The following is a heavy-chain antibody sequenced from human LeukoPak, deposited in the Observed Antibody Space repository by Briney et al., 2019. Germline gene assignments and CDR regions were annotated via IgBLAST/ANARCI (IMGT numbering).Heavy chain of an antibody. J-gene: IGHJ3*02. CDR2: TSPSGGTI. D-gene: IGHD3-3*01. Sequence: PGGSLRLSCAASGFTFSDYYMSWIRQAPEAGLEWLSYTSPSGGTIYYTDSVKGRFTMSRDNAQNALYLEMNSLRAEDTAVYYCAREKKTEWTTGAFDMWGQGTMVIVSS. V-gene: IGHV3-11*01. CDR1: GFTFSDYY. CDR3: AREKKTEWTTGAFDM.